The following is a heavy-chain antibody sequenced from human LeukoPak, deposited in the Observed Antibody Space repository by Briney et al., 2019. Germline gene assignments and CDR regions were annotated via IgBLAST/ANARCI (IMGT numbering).Heavy chain of an antibody. CDR3: ARGGRDTSPYNWFDP. CDR1: GYAFTGFY. Sequence: ASVKVSCKTSGYAFTGFYIHWVRQAPGQGLEWMGRMKPKNGGANYSQRFQGRFTMTRDTSMNTAYMELSGLESDDTAIYYCARGGRDTSPYNWFDPWGQGTLVTVSS. J-gene: IGHJ5*02. CDR2: MKPKNGGA. V-gene: IGHV1-2*06. D-gene: IGHD2-2*01.